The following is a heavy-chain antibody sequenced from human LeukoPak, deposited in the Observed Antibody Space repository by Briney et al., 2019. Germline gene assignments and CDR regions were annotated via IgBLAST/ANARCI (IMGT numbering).Heavy chain of an antibody. CDR1: GFTFSSNA. J-gene: IGHJ4*02. CDR2: ISGSGVTT. Sequence: PGGSLRLSCVASGFTFSSNAMSWVRQAPGKGLEWVSAISGSGVTTYYADYVKGRFTISRDNSKITLFLQMNSLRVEDTAVYYCAKDRTRSDFWGQGTLVTVSS. CDR3: AKDRTRSDF. D-gene: IGHD3/OR15-3a*01. V-gene: IGHV3-23*01.